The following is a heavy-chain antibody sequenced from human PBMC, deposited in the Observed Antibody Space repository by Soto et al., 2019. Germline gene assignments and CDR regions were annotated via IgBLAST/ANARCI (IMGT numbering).Heavy chain of an antibody. CDR2: IYSGGST. Sequence: PGGSLRLSCAASGFTVSSNYMSWVRQAPGKGLEWVSVIYSGGSTYYADSVKGRFTISRDNSKNTLYLQMNSLRAEDTAVYYCARVREWLRLFYFDDWGQGTLGTVSS. CDR3: ARVREWLRLFYFDD. V-gene: IGHV3-66*01. CDR1: GFTVSSNY. J-gene: IGHJ4*02. D-gene: IGHD5-12*01.